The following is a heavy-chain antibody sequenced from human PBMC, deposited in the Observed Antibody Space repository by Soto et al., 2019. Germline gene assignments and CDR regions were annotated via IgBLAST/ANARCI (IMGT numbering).Heavy chain of an antibody. D-gene: IGHD2-15*01. V-gene: IGHV3-30-3*01. CDR1: GFTFSSYA. Sequence: PGGSLRLSCAASGFTFSSYAMHWVRQAPGKGLEWVAVISYDGSNKYYADSVKGRFTISRDHTKNTLYLQMNSLSAEDTAVYYCNTEPDPPYPSGGTWYLVIDYPYYGMDVWGQGTTVTVSS. CDR3: NTEPDPPYPSGGTWYLVIDYPYYGMDV. CDR2: ISYDGSNK. J-gene: IGHJ6*02.